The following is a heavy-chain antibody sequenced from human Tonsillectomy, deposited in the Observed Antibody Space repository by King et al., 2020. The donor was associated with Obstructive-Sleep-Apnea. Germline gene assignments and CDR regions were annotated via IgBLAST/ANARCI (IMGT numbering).Heavy chain of an antibody. Sequence: EVQLVESGGGLVQPGGSLRLSCAGSGFIFSDNYLGWVRQAPGKGLEWVGRITHKADSYTTEYAASVKGRFTMSRDDSGNSLSLQMNSLKTEDTAVYYCTRESWYLFDHWGQGTLVTVSS. CDR3: TRESWYLFDH. CDR1: GFIFSDNY. CDR2: ITHKADSYTT. J-gene: IGHJ4*02. V-gene: IGHV3-72*01. D-gene: IGHD6-13*01.